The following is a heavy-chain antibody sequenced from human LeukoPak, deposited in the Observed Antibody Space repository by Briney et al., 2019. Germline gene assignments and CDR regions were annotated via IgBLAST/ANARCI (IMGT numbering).Heavy chain of an antibody. CDR3: ARDVVAARKGFDY. CDR1: GGTFSSYA. CDR2: IIPIFGTA. J-gene: IGHJ4*02. D-gene: IGHD6-6*01. V-gene: IGHV1-69*05. Sequence: SVKVSCKASGGTFSSYAISWVRQAPGQGLEWMGGIIPIFGTANYAQKFQGRVTMTRDTSTSTVYMELSSLRSEDTAVYYCARDVVAARKGFDYWGQGTLVTVS.